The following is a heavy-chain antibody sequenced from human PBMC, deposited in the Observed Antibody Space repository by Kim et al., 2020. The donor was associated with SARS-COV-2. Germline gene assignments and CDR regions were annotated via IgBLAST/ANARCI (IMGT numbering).Heavy chain of an antibody. D-gene: IGHD3-10*01. CDR2: INHSGRT. V-gene: IGHV4-34*01. J-gene: IGHJ4*02. Sequence: SETLSLTCAVYGGSFSGYYWSWIRQPPGKGLEWIGEINHSGRTNYNPSLKSRVTISVDTSKNQYSLKLTSVTAADTAVYYCARRLSNTSGWGSHYCDLWGQGTLVTVS. CDR1: GGSFSGYY. CDR3: ARRLSNTSGWGSHYCDL.